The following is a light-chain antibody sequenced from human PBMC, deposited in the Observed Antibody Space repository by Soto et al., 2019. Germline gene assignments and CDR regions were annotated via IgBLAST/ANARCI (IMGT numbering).Light chain of an antibody. Sequence: EIVLTQSPDTLSLSPGERATLSCRASQTVNNNYVAWYQQKPGQAPRLLIYDASNRATGIPARFSGSGSGTDFTLTISSLEPEDFVVYYCQQRSNWPPTFGQGTRLEIK. J-gene: IGKJ5*01. CDR3: QQRSNWPPT. V-gene: IGKV3-11*01. CDR2: DAS. CDR1: QTVNNNY.